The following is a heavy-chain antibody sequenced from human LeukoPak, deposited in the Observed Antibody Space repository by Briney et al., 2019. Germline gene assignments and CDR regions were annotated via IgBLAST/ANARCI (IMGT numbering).Heavy chain of an antibody. Sequence: ASVKVSCKASGYTFTGYYMHWVRQAPGQGLEWMGWINPNSGGTNYAQKFQGRVTMTRDTSISTAYMELSRLRSDDTAVYYCARLVGATSLRFDYWGQGTLVTVSS. CDR2: INPNSGGT. D-gene: IGHD1-26*01. CDR1: GYTFTGYY. V-gene: IGHV1-2*02. CDR3: ARLVGATSLRFDY. J-gene: IGHJ4*02.